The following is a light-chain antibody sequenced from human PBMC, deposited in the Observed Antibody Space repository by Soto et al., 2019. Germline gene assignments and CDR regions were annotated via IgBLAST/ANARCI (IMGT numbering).Light chain of an antibody. CDR2: EVT. CDR3: SSFAGGGNPVL. V-gene: IGLV2-8*01. Sequence: QSVLTQPPSASGSLGQSVTISCTGTSSDVGGYNYVSWHQQHPGKAPKLMIYEVTKRPSGVPDRFSGSKSGNTASLNVSGLQAEDEADYYCSSFAGGGNPVLFGGGTQLTVL. CDR1: SSDVGGYNY. J-gene: IGLJ2*01.